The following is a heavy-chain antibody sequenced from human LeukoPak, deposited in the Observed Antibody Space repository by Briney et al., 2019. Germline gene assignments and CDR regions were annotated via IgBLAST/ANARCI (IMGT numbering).Heavy chain of an antibody. D-gene: IGHD5-18*01. V-gene: IGHV4-59*12. CDR1: GGSISSYY. CDR2: IHHDGIT. CDR3: ARDYQGGYGDKTVDY. J-gene: IGHJ4*02. Sequence: SETLSLTCTVSGGSISSYYWSWIRQPPGKGLEWIGNIHHDGITYYNPSLKSRVTISLDPSKNQFSLKLSSVTAADTAVYYCARDYQGGYGDKTVDYWGQGTLATVSS.